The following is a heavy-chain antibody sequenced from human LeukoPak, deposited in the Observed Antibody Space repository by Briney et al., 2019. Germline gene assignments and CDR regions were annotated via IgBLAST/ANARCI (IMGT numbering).Heavy chain of an antibody. CDR3: ARGLGSYYGGGHAFDI. Sequence: GASVKVSCKASGGTFSSYAISWVRQAPGQGLEWMGGIIPILGTANYAQKFQGRVTITTDESTSTAYMELSSLRSEDTAVYYCARGLGSYYGGGHAFDIWGQGTMVTVSS. V-gene: IGHV1-69*05. J-gene: IGHJ3*02. CDR1: GGTFSSYA. CDR2: IIPILGTA. D-gene: IGHD1-26*01.